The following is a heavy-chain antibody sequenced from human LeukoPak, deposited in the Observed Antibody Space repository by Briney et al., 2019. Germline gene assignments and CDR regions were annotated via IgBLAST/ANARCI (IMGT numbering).Heavy chain of an antibody. Sequence: GGSLRLSCAASGFTFRSYALSWVRQAPGKGLEWVSAISSSSASSYYADSVKGRFTISRDNSKNTLFLQMSSLRAEDTAGYCCAKAGRYWDFDYWGQGTLVTVSS. CDR1: GFTFRSYA. V-gene: IGHV3-23*01. J-gene: IGHJ4*02. CDR3: AKAGRYWDFDY. CDR2: ISSSSASS. D-gene: IGHD1-26*01.